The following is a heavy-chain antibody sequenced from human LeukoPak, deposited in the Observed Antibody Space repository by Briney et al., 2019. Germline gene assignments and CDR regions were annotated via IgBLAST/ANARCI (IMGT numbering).Heavy chain of an antibody. CDR2: IYYSGGR. V-gene: IGHV4-59*08. J-gene: IGHJ3*02. CDR1: GDSISSYY. CDR3: ARHVTISGPDDASDI. Sequence: PSETLSLTCTVSGDSISSYYWNWIRQPPGKGLEWIGYIYYSGGRGYNTSLKSRVTISVSTSKNKFSLKLRSVTAADTAVYYCARHVTISGPDDASDIWGQGTMVTVSP. D-gene: IGHD5-24*01.